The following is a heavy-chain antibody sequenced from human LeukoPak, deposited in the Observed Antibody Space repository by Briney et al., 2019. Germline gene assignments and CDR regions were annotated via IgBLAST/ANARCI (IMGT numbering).Heavy chain of an antibody. J-gene: IGHJ6*02. CDR2: ISSSSSYI. V-gene: IGHV3-21*01. D-gene: IGHD2-2*01. CDR3: ASGCCSSTSYYYGMDV. CDR1: GFTFSSYS. Sequence: KPGGSLRLSCAASGFTFSSYSMNWVRQAPGKGLEWVSSISSSSSYIYYADSVKGRFTISRDNAKNSLYLQMNSLRAEDTAVYYCASGCCSSTSYYYGMDVWGQGTTVTVSS.